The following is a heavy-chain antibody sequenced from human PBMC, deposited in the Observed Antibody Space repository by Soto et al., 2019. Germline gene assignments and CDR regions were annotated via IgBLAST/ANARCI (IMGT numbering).Heavy chain of an antibody. CDR1: GGSISSGGYY. V-gene: IGHV4-31*03. Sequence: SETLSLTCTVSGGSISSGGYYWSWIRQHPGKGLEWIGYIYYSGSTYYNPSLKSRVTISVDTSKNQFSLKLSSVTAADTAVYYCARVTLAGGATVFDYWGQGTPVPVYS. J-gene: IGHJ4*02. CDR3: ARVTLAGGATVFDY. D-gene: IGHD1-26*01. CDR2: IYYSGST.